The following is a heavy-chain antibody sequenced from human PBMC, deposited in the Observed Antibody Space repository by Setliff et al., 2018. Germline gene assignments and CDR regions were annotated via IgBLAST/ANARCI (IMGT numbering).Heavy chain of an antibody. D-gene: IGHD6-19*01. Sequence: ASVKVSCKAFGYTFAQYCTSWVRQAPGQGLEWMGWISGYNGYTVYAQKLQGRVTMTRDTSINTAYMELSSLTSDDTAVYYCARATRDSDGWYYEYSWFDPWGQGTLVTVSS. V-gene: IGHV1-18*01. J-gene: IGHJ5*02. CDR3: ARATRDSDGWYYEYSWFDP. CDR1: GYTFAQYC. CDR2: ISGYNGYT.